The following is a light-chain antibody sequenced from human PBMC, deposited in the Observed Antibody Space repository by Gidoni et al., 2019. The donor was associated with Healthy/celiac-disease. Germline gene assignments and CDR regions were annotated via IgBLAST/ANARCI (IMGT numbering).Light chain of an antibody. V-gene: IGKV1D-43*01. CDR1: QGISSY. J-gene: IGKJ3*01. Sequence: AIRLTQSPFSLSASVGDRVTITCWASQGISSYLAWYQQKPAKAPKLFIYSASSLQSGVPSRFSGSGSGTDYTLTISSLQPEDFATYCCQQYYSTPRFTFGPGTKVDIK. CDR2: SAS. CDR3: QQYYSTPRFT.